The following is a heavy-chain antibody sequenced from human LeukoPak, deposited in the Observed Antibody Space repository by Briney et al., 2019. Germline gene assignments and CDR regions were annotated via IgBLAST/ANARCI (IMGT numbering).Heavy chain of an antibody. CDR2: IIPIFGIA. D-gene: IGHD1-26*01. CDR3: ASPKLERYSGSPYY. V-gene: IGHV1-69*04. CDR1: GGTFSSYA. J-gene: IGHJ4*02. Sequence: SVKVSCKASGGTFSSYAISWVRQAPGQGLEWMGRIIPIFGIANYARKFQGRVTITADKSTSTAYMELSSLRSEDTAVYYCASPKLERYSGSPYYWGQGTLVTVSS.